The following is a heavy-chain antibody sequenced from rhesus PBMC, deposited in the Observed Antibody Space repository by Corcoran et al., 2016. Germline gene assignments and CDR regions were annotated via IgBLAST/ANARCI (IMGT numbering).Heavy chain of an antibody. CDR1: GFTFSNPW. Sequence: EVQLVESGAGLVQPGGSLRLSCAASGFTFSNPWMSRVRQAPGKGVEGVARIKRKADGEAADYAESVEGSCTSSRDDSKNRLYLQMNSLKTEDTAVYYCTTADYWYWGQGVVVTVSS. CDR2: IKRKADGEAA. D-gene: IGHD3-22*01. CDR3: TTADYWY. J-gene: IGHJ4*01. V-gene: IGHV3-30*02.